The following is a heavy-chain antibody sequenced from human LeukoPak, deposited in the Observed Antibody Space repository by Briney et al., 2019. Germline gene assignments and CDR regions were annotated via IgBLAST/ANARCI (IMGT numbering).Heavy chain of an antibody. D-gene: IGHD1-26*01. J-gene: IGHJ4*02. CDR3: ARVGGSYAYAH. CDR1: GFTFRSYS. V-gene: IGHV3-21*01. CDR2: ISSSRSDI. Sequence: PGGSLRLSCAASGFTFRSYSMNWVRQAPGKGLEWGSSISSSRSDIYYADYVKGRFTISRDNAKHSLYLQMTSLRAEDTAVYYCARVGGSYAYAHWGQGTLVTVSS.